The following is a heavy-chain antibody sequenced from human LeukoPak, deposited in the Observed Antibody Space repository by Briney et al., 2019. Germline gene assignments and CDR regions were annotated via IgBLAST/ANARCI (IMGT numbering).Heavy chain of an antibody. Sequence: VASVRVSCKASGYVFTSHGISWVRQAPGQGLEWMAWISTYNGNTHYAQKFQGRVTLTTDTSTSTVDMELRSLRSDDTAVYYCARVGSSSEGVEDYWGQGTLVTVSS. D-gene: IGHD6-13*01. CDR3: ARVGSSSEGVEDY. CDR2: ISTYNGNT. V-gene: IGHV1-18*01. J-gene: IGHJ4*02. CDR1: GYVFTSHG.